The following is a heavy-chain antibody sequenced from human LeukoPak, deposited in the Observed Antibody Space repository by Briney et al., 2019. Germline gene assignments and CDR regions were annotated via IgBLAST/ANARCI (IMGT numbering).Heavy chain of an antibody. CDR3: ARSRYNWNANWLDP. V-gene: IGHV1-2*02. D-gene: IGHD5-24*01. J-gene: IGHJ5*02. CDR2: INPDSGAT. CDR1: GYTFTGYS. Sequence: ASVKVSCKASGYTFTGYSMHWVRQAPGQGLEGMAWINPDSGATKYAQKFQGRVTMTRDTSISTAYMELTRLTSDDTAIYYCARSRYNWNANWLDPWGQGSLVSVSS.